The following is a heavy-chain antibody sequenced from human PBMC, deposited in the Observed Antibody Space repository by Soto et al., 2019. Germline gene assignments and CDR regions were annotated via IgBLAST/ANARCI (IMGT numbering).Heavy chain of an antibody. CDR2: IWYDGSNK. Sequence: GGSLRLSCAASGFTFSSYGMHWVRQAPGKGLEWVAVIWYDGSNKYYADSVKGRFTISRDNSKNTLYLQMNSLRAEDTAVYYCARGSQHNKIVVVPAAFDYWGQGTLVTVSS. CDR3: ARGSQHNKIVVVPAAFDY. V-gene: IGHV3-33*01. J-gene: IGHJ4*02. D-gene: IGHD2-2*01. CDR1: GFTFSSYG.